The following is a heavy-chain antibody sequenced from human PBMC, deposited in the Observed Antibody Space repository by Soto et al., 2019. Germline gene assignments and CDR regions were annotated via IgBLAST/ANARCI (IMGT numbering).Heavy chain of an antibody. CDR2: IYYSGST. V-gene: IGHV4-59*01. Sequence: SETLSLTCTVSGGSISSYYWSWIRQPPGKGLEWIGYIYYSGSTNYNPSLKSRVTISVDTSKNQFSLKLSSVTAAVTAVYYCARAGRIQLWKVWGQGTTVTVSS. CDR1: GGSISSYY. CDR3: ARAGRIQLWKV. D-gene: IGHD5-18*01. J-gene: IGHJ6*02.